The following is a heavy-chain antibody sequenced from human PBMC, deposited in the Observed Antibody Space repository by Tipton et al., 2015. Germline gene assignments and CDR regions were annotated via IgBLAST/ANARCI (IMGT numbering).Heavy chain of an antibody. Sequence: TLSLTCTVSAGSISSGGYYWSWIRQHPEKGLEWIGHIYYSGTTYYNPSLKSRITISLDTSKNQFSLKLSSVTAADTAVYYCARDSPRLKWGYYGMDVWGQGTTVTVSS. J-gene: IGHJ6*02. CDR1: AGSISSGGYY. V-gene: IGHV4-31*03. D-gene: IGHD2-15*01. CDR2: IYYSGTT. CDR3: ARDSPRLKWGYYGMDV.